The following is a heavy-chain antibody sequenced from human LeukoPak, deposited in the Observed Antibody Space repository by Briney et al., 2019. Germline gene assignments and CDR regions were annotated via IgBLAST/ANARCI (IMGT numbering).Heavy chain of an antibody. Sequence: GGSLRLSCTASGFTFGDYAMSWFRQAPGKGLERVGFIRSKVYGGTTEYAASVKGRFTISRDDSKSIAYLQMNSLKSEDTAVYYCVRYSGDADYWGQGTLVTVSS. CDR1: GFTFGDYA. J-gene: IGHJ4*02. D-gene: IGHD5-12*01. V-gene: IGHV3-49*03. CDR2: IRSKVYGGTT. CDR3: VRYSGDADY.